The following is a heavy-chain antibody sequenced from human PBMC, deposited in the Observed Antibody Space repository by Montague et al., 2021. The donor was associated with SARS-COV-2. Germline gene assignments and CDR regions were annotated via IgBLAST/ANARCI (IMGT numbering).Heavy chain of an antibody. CDR1: GFDFSNYW. J-gene: IGHJ4*02. CDR3: ARRGHNSGYDLFDFDY. Sequence: SRRLSCAASGFDFSNYWMNLFRQAPGEGLVWVSHINRDGSYTNLEESVKGRLTISRDNAKNTLHLQMNSLRVEDTAVYFCARRGHNSGYDLFDFDYWGQGTLVTVSS. D-gene: IGHD5-12*01. V-gene: IGHV3-74*01. CDR2: INRDGSYT.